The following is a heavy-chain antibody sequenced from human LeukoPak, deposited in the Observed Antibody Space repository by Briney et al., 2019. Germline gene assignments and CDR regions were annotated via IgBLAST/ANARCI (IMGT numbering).Heavy chain of an antibody. V-gene: IGHV4-59*11. CDR1: GGSISSHY. D-gene: IGHD4-17*01. CDR2: IYYSGST. J-gene: IGHJ4*02. CDR3: ARDLGLRRFDY. Sequence: PSETLSLTCTVSGGSISSHYWSWIRQPPGKGLEWIGCIYYSGSTNYNPSLKSRVTISVDTSKNQSSLKLSSVTAADTAVYYCARDLGLRRFDYWGQGTLVTVSS.